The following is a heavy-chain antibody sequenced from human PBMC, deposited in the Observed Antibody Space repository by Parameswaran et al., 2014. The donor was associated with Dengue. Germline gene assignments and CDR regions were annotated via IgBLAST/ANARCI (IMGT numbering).Heavy chain of an antibody. CDR2: ISTNGMSI. V-gene: IGHV3-9*01. D-gene: IGHD1-1*01. CDR3: VRQLRRGADAFDV. Sequence: LKISCAASGFTFGDFAMHWVRQAPGKGLEWVSGISTNGMSIGYADSVRGRFTISRDNAKNSLYLQINSLSSEDTALYLCVRQLRRGADAFDVWGQGARVTVSS. J-gene: IGHJ3*01. CDR1: GFTFGDFA.